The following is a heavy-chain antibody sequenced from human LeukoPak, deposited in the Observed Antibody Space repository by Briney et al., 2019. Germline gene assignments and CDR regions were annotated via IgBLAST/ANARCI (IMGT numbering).Heavy chain of an antibody. D-gene: IGHD5-24*01. CDR3: ARLRWLLISDALDI. CDR2: IYYSGGT. Sequence: SETLSLTCTVSGGSISSYYWSWIRQPPGKGLEWIGYIYYSGGTDYNPSLKSRVTISEDTSKNQFSLKLSSVTAADTAVYYCARLRWLLISDALDIWGLGTMVTVSS. V-gene: IGHV4-59*01. J-gene: IGHJ3*02. CDR1: GGSISSYY.